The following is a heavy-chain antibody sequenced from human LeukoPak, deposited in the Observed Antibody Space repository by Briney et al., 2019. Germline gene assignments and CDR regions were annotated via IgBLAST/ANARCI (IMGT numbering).Heavy chain of an antibody. V-gene: IGHV7-4-1*02. J-gene: IGHJ4*02. D-gene: IGHD4-11*01. CDR3: AREVRAFDY. CDR1: GYTFTDFY. CDR2: INTNTGNP. Sequence: PEASVKVSCKASGYTFTDFYIHWVRQAPGQGLEWMGWINTNTGNPTYAQGFTGRFVFSLDTSVSTAYLQISSLKAEDTAVYYCAREVRAFDYWGQGTLVTVSS.